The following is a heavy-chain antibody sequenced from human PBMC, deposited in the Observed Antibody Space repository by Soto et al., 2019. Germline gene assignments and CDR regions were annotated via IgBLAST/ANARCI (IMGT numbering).Heavy chain of an antibody. D-gene: IGHD6-13*01. CDR1: GFTFSTAW. CDR3: ATLTAAGSRGGAY. Sequence: EVQLVESGGGLVKPGGSLRLSCAASGFTFSTAWMSWVRQAPGKVLEWVGRIKSKTDGGTTDYAAPVKDRFTISRDDSKTTLYLQMNSLKTEATAVYSCATLTAAGSRGGAYWGQGTLLTVSS. J-gene: IGHJ4*02. V-gene: IGHV3-15*01. CDR2: IKSKTDGGTT.